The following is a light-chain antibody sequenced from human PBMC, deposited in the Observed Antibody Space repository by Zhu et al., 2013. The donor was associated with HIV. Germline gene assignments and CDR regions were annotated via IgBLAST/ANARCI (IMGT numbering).Light chain of an antibody. CDR1: QDITNY. CDR2: DAS. V-gene: IGKV1-33*01. J-gene: IGKJ5*01. Sequence: DIQMTQSPSSLPASIGDRVTITCQASQDITNYINWYQQKPGKAPKLLMYDASKLQTGVPSRFSGSGSGTHFTFTISSLQPEDIATYFCQQYDTLPITFGQGTRLDIK. CDR3: QQYDTLPIT.